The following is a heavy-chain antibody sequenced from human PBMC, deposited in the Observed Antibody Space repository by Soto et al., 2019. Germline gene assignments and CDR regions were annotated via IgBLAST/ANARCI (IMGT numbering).Heavy chain of an antibody. D-gene: IGHD1-26*01. CDR2: ISGSGGST. V-gene: IGHV3-23*01. CDR1: GFTFSSYA. J-gene: IGHJ4*02. Sequence: GGSLRLSCAASGFTFSSYAMSWVRQAPGKGLEWVSAISGSGGSTYYADSVKGRFTISRDNSKNTLYLQMNSLRAEDTAVYYCAKDSEAGRSGPTRGYWGQGTLVTVSS. CDR3: AKDSEAGRSGPTRGY.